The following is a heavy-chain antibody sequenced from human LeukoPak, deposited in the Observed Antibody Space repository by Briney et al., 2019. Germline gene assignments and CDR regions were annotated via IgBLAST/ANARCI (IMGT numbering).Heavy chain of an antibody. CDR1: GYTFSTYL. D-gene: IGHD3-10*01. V-gene: IGHV1-46*01. CDR2: INPSGGPT. Sequence: GASVKASCKASGYTFSTYLMHWVRQAPGQPLEWMGIINPSGGPTTYAQKFQGRVTMTRDMSTSTVYMELDSLTFDDTAVYYCARASTGSGALDYWGQGNLVTVSS. J-gene: IGHJ4*02. CDR3: ARASTGSGALDY.